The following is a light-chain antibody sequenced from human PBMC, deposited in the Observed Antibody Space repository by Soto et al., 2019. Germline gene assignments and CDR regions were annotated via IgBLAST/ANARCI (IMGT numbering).Light chain of an antibody. Sequence: DIVPTHAPVTLALSPGQRATLSFLASQSVSSSYLAWYQQKPGQANRLIIYDAYTRALDTKARFAGSGAGTEFTLTISSMQSEDFAVYFCKKYNNWQINFGKGQRLELK. CDR3: KKYNNWQIN. V-gene: IGKV3-15*01. CDR1: QSVSSSY. CDR2: DAY. J-gene: IGKJ5*01.